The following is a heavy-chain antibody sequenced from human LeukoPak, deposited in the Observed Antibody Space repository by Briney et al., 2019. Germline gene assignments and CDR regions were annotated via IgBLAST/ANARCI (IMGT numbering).Heavy chain of an antibody. Sequence: GASLRLSCAASGFTFSNYAMSWVRQAPGKGLEWVSAITGGGSGIYYADSMKSRFTISRDNSKNTLYLQINSLRAEDTAVYYCAKWGDYDALTGYYVSDYWGQGTLVTVSS. J-gene: IGHJ4*02. V-gene: IGHV3-23*01. D-gene: IGHD3-9*01. CDR3: AKWGDYDALTGYYVSDY. CDR2: ITGGGSGI. CDR1: GFTFSNYA.